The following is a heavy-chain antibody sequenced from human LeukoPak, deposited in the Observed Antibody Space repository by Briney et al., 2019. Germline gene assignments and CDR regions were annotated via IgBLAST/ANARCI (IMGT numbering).Heavy chain of an antibody. Sequence: GASVKVSCKASGYTLTGYYMHWVRQAPGQGLEWMGWINPNSGGTNYAQKFQGRVTMTRDTSIRTAYMELSRLRSDDTAVYYCARNYDSSGYYYDQFDYWGQGTLVTVSS. CDR2: INPNSGGT. D-gene: IGHD3-22*01. J-gene: IGHJ4*02. CDR3: ARNYDSSGYYYDQFDY. V-gene: IGHV1-2*02. CDR1: GYTLTGYY.